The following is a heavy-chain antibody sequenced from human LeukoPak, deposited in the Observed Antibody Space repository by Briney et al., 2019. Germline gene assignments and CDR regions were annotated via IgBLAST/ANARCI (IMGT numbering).Heavy chain of an antibody. J-gene: IGHJ4*02. CDR2: ISSNGDNT. V-gene: IGHV3-64D*06. CDR3: VRGTGY. Sequence: GGSLRLSCSVSGFTFSTYVMHWVRQAPGKGLEYVSPISSNGDNTYYADSVKGRFTISRDNSKNTLYLQMSSLRADDTAVYYCVRGTGYWGQGTLVTVSS. CDR1: GFTFSTYV.